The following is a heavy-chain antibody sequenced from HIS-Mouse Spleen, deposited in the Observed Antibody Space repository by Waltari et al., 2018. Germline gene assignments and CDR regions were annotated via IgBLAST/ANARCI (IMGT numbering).Heavy chain of an antibody. V-gene: IGHV1-2*02. CDR1: GYTFTGYY. CDR2: INPNSGGT. Sequence: QVQLVQSGAEVKKPGASVKVSCKASGYTFTGYYMDWVRQAPGQGLGWRAWINPNSGGTNNAQKFQGRVTMTRDTSISTAYMELSRLRSDDTAVYYCARVYSSSWRGFDYWGQGTLVTVSS. CDR3: ARVYSSSWRGFDY. D-gene: IGHD6-6*01. J-gene: IGHJ4*02.